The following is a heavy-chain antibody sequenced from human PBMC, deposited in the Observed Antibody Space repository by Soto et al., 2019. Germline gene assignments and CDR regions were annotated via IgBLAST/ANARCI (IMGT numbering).Heavy chain of an antibody. J-gene: IGHJ4*02. V-gene: IGHV4-30-2*01. CDR2: TYHSGST. Sequence: QLQLQESGSGLVKPSQTLSLTCAVSGGSISSGGYSWSWIRHPPGKGLEWIGYTYHSGSTYYNPSLKRRVIISVDRSKTQFSLKLRSVTAADTAVYYCASSHAGAHITAAVHWGQGTLVTVSS. D-gene: IGHD6-13*01. CDR3: ASSHAGAHITAAVH. CDR1: GGSISSGGYS.